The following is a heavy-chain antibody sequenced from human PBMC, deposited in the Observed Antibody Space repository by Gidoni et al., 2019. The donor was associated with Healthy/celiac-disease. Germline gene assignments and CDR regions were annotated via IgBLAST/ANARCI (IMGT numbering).Heavy chain of an antibody. Sequence: QVQLVQSGYELKKPGASVKVSCKASGYTFTSYAMKWVRQAPGQGLEWMGWINTTTGNPTYPQGFTGRFVFSLDTSVSTAYLQISSLKAEDTAVYYCARETSPIAAAGSGYYYYGMDVWGQGTTVTVSS. CDR1: GYTFTSYA. J-gene: IGHJ6*02. CDR2: INTTTGNP. CDR3: ARETSPIAAAGSGYYYYGMDV. D-gene: IGHD6-13*01. V-gene: IGHV7-4-1*02.